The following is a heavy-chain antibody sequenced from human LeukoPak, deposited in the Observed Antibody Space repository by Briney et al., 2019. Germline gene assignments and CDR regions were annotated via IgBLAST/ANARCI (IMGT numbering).Heavy chain of an antibody. CDR2: ISYDGSNK. Sequence: GRSLRLSCAASGFTFSSYAMHWVRQAPGKGLEWVAVISYDGSNKYYADSVKGRFTISRDNSKNTLYLQMNSPRAEDTAVYYCARDSRLVPHDYWGQGTLVTVSS. D-gene: IGHD2-2*01. V-gene: IGHV3-30-3*01. CDR3: ARDSRLVPHDY. J-gene: IGHJ4*02. CDR1: GFTFSSYA.